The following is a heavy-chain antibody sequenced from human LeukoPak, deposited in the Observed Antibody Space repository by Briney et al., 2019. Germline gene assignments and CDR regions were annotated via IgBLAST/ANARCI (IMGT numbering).Heavy chain of an antibody. CDR1: GGTFSSYA. Sequence: ASVKVSCKASGGTFSSYAISWVRQAPGQGLEWMGGIIPIFGTANYAQKFQGRVTITADESTSTACMELSSLRSEDTAVYYCARAPNDYDFWSGYYPYGMDVWGQGTTVTVSS. V-gene: IGHV1-69*13. CDR3: ARAPNDYDFWSGYYPYGMDV. CDR2: IIPIFGTA. D-gene: IGHD3-3*01. J-gene: IGHJ6*02.